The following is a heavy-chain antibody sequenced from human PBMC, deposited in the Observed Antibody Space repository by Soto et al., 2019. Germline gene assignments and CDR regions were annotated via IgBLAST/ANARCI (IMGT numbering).Heavy chain of an antibody. V-gene: IGHV4-4*07. CDR2: IYTRGDT. CDR1: GGSMISYY. D-gene: IGHD2-21*01. CDR3: AGIHVDIFYGMDV. J-gene: IGHJ6*02. Sequence: SETLSLTCTVSGGSMISYYWNWIRQPAGKGLEWIGRIYTRGDTNYNPSLNSRVTMSVDTSKNEFSLKLTSVTAADTAVYFCAGIHVDIFYGMDVWGQGTTVTVSS.